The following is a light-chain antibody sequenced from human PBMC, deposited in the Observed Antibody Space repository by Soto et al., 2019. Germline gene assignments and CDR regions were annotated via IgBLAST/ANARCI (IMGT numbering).Light chain of an antibody. Sequence: EIVLTQSPATLSLSPGERATLSCRASQSVNNYLAWYQQKPGQAPRLLIYDASNRATGIPARFSGSGSETDITLTISSLEPEDFAVYYCQQRRSWPITFGQGTRLVIK. CDR2: DAS. CDR3: QQRRSWPIT. J-gene: IGKJ5*01. V-gene: IGKV3-11*01. CDR1: QSVNNY.